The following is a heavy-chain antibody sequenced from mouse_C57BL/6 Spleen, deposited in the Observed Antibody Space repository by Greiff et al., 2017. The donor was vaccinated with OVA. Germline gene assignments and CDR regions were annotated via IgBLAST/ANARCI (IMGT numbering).Heavy chain of an antibody. CDR3: ARSGTTGYFDY. CDR1: GYAFSSSW. D-gene: IGHD1-1*01. CDR2: IYPGDGDT. J-gene: IGHJ2*01. Sequence: VQLQQSGPELVKPGASVKISCKASGYAFSSSWMNWVKQRPGKGLEWIGRIYPGDGDTNYNGKFKGKAILTADKSSSTAYMQLSSLTSEDSAVYFCARSGTTGYFDYWGQGTTLTVSS. V-gene: IGHV1-82*01.